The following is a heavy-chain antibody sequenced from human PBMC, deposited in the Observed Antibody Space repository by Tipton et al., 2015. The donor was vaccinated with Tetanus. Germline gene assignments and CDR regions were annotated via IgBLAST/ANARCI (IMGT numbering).Heavy chain of an antibody. J-gene: IGHJ4*02. Sequence: SLRLSCSVSGFLFSSYTMNWVRQAPGEGLEWVSTISGGGHNTHYADSVQGRFTISRDNSKNTMYLQMNSLRAEDTAVYYCTKDVGIVLFDYWGQGTLVTVSS. CDR2: ISGGGHNT. D-gene: IGHD2-8*01. CDR3: TKDVGIVLFDY. CDR1: GFLFSSYT. V-gene: IGHV3-23*01.